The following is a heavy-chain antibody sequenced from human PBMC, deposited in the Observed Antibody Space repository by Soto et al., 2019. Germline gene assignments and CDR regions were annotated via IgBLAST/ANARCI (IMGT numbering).Heavy chain of an antibody. J-gene: IGHJ6*02. D-gene: IGHD3-10*01. CDR3: AKEWSSEVRALHYYGMDV. CDR2: ISGSGGST. CDR1: GFTFSSYA. Sequence: GGSLRLSCAASGFTFSSYAMSWVRQAPGKGLEWVSAISGSGGSTYYADSVKGRFTISRDNSKNTLYLQMNSLRAEDTPVYYCAKEWSSEVRALHYYGMDVWGQGAKVTVSS. V-gene: IGHV3-23*01.